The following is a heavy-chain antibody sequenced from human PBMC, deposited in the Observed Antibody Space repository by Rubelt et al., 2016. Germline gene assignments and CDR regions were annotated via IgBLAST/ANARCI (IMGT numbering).Heavy chain of an antibody. D-gene: IGHD3-10*01. CDR2: INHSGST. CDR3: ARRATLFGDAGY. V-gene: IGHV4-34*01. CDR1: GGSFSGYY. J-gene: IGHJ4*02. Sequence: QVQLQQWGAGLLKPSETLSLTCAVYGGSFSGYYWSWIRQPPGKGLEWIGEINHSGSTNYNPSLRCRVPISVDTATIQFALKRSSLTAAETVVFYCARRATLFGDAGYWGQGTLVTVSS.